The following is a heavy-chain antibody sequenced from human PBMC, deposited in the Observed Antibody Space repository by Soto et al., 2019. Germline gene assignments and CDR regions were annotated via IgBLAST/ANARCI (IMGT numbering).Heavy chain of an antibody. CDR1: GGSISSTSYY. CDR2: MYYSGST. J-gene: IGHJ4*02. V-gene: IGHV4-39*01. Sequence: PSETLSLTCTVSGGSISSTSYYWGWIRQPPGKGLEWIGSMYYSGSTYYNPSLKSRLTMSVDTSKNQFSLKLRSVTAAATALYYCAKSSSCALRLLGWLNSTDFWGQGPLVTGFS. CDR3: AKSSSCALRLLGWLNSTDF. D-gene: IGHD3-16*01.